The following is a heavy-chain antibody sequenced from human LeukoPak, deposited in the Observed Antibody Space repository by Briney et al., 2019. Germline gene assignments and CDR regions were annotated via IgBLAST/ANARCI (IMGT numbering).Heavy chain of an antibody. J-gene: IGHJ4*02. CDR3: ARATLPYSSSGFDY. D-gene: IGHD6-13*01. CDR1: GGSVSSGSYY. CDR2: IYYSGGT. Sequence: PSETLSLTCTVSGGSVSSGSYYWSWIRQPPGKGLEWIGYIYYSGGTNYNPSLKSRVTISVDTSKNQFSLKLSSVTAADTAVYYCARATLPYSSSGFDYWGQGTLVTVSS. V-gene: IGHV4-61*01.